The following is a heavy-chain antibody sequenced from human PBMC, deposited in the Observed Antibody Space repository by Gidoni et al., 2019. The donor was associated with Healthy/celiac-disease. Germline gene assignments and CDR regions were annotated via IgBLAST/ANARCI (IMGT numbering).Heavy chain of an antibody. V-gene: IGHV3-30*18. CDR2: ISYDGSNK. D-gene: IGHD3-9*01. J-gene: IGHJ6*03. CDR3: AKYPGGYDILTGYYYYYYYYMDV. Sequence: SGFTFSRYGMHWVRQDPGKGLEWVAVISYDGSNKYYADSVKGRFTISRDNSKNTLYLQMNSLRAEDTAVYYCAKYPGGYDILTGYYYYYYYYMDVWGKGTTVTVSS. CDR1: GFTFSRYG.